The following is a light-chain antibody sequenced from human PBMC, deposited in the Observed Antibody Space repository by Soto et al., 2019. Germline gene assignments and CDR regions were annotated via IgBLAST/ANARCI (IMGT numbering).Light chain of an antibody. CDR2: DAS. CDR3: QQRSNWPWT. CDR1: QSVSSY. V-gene: IGKV3-11*01. Sequence: LTQSPGTLSLSPGERATLSCWASQSVSSYLAWYQQKPGQAPRLLIYDASNRATGIPARLSGSGYGTDLTITISSIQTEDFEVYYCQQRSNWPWTFGQGTKVDI. J-gene: IGKJ1*01.